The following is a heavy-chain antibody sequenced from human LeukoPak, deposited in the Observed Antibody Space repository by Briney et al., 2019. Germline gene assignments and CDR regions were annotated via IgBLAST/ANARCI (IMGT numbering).Heavy chain of an antibody. CDR2: ISGSGGST. Sequence: GGPLRLSCAASGFTFSSYAMSWVRQAPGKGLEWVSAISGSGGSTYYADSVKGRFTISRDNSKNTLYLQMNSLRAEDTAVYYCAKDSLRGVVVPAAIGFDYWGQGTLVTVSS. CDR3: AKDSLRGVVVPAAIGFDY. V-gene: IGHV3-23*01. J-gene: IGHJ4*02. CDR1: GFTFSSYA. D-gene: IGHD2-2*01.